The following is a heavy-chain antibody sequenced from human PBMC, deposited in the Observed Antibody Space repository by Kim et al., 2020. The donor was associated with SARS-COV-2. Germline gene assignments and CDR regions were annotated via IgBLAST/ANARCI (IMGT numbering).Heavy chain of an antibody. V-gene: IGHV3-23*01. CDR1: GFTFRSYA. D-gene: IGHD3-3*01. CDR2: ISGTGDST. J-gene: IGHJ4*02. CDR3: AKPHGDYWSGYFSSFDS. Sequence: GGTLRLSCAASGFTFRSYAMSWVRQAPGKGLEWVSAISGTGDSTYHADSVKGHFTVSRDNSKSTLYLQMISLRAEDTAVYYCAKPHGDYWSGYFSSFDSWGQGTLVTVSS.